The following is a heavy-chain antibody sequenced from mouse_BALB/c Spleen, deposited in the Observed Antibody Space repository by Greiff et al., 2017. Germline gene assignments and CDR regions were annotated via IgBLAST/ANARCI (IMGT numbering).Heavy chain of an antibody. V-gene: IGHV1-5*01. Sequence: VQLQQSGTVLARPGASVKMSCKASGYTFTSYWMHWVKQRPGQGLEWIGAIYPGNSDTSYNQKFKGKAKLTAVTSTSTAYMELSSLTNEDSAVYYCTRQYGNYAYWYFDVWGAGTTVTVSS. D-gene: IGHD2-10*02. CDR2: IYPGNSDT. CDR3: TRQYGNYAYWYFDV. J-gene: IGHJ1*01. CDR1: GYTFTSYW.